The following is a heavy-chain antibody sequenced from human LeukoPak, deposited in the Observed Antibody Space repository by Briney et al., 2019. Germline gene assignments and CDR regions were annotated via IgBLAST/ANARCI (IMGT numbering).Heavy chain of an antibody. J-gene: IGHJ4*02. D-gene: IGHD6-13*01. V-gene: IGHV3-23*01. Sequence: PGGSLRLSCAASGFTFNSYAMSWVRQAPGKGLEWVSVISGSGGSTHYADSVKGRFTISRDNSKNTVYLQMNSLRAEDTAVYYCAKGTGIAAAGTFGHDYWGQGTLVTVSS. CDR2: ISGSGGST. CDR3: AKGTGIAAAGTFGHDY. CDR1: GFTFNSYA.